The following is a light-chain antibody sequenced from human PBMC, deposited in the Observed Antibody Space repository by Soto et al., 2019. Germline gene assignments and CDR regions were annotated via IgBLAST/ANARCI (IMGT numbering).Light chain of an antibody. CDR1: QSISTY. CDR3: QHSYSSPPWT. J-gene: IGKJ1*01. V-gene: IGKV1-39*01. Sequence: DIQMTQSPSSLSASVGDRVTISCRASQSISTYLNWYQQKPGTAPKLLIYRASSVKSGVPPRFSGSGSGRDFTLTISSLRPEDIATYFCQHSYSSPPWTFDQGTKVEVK. CDR2: RAS.